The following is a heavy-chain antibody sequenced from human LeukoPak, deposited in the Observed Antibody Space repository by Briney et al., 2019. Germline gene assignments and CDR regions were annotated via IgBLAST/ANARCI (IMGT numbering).Heavy chain of an antibody. D-gene: IGHD6-13*01. J-gene: IGHJ4*02. CDR3: AKGLYSSSWSDFDY. V-gene: IGHV3-23*01. CDR1: GFTFSSYA. Sequence: GGSLRLSCAASGFTFSSYAMSWVRQAPGKGLEWVSAISGRGGSTYYADSVKGRFTISRDNSKNTLYLQMNSLRAEDTAVYYCAKGLYSSSWSDFDYWGQGTLVTVSS. CDR2: ISGRGGST.